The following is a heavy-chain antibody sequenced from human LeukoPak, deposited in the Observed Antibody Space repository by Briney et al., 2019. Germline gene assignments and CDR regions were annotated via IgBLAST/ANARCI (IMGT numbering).Heavy chain of an antibody. CDR1: GLSFSSYA. CDR2: VSYAGINK. Sequence: GGSLRLSCAASGLSFSSYAMYWVRQAPGKGLEWVAVVSYAGINKYYADSVKGRFTISRDNSKNTLYLEMDSLRGEDTAVYYCARDVGHYYYYYGMDVWGQGTTVTVSS. V-gene: IGHV3-30-3*01. CDR3: ARDVGHYYYYYGMDV. J-gene: IGHJ6*02.